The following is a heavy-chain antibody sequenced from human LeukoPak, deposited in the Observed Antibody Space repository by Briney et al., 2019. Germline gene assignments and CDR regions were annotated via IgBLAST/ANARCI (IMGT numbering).Heavy chain of an antibody. CDR2: INNDGSTT. CDR1: GFTFNNNW. V-gene: IGHV3-74*01. CDR3: ARHRGDYDFWSGYDFFDY. D-gene: IGHD3-3*01. Sequence: GGSLRLSCVASGFTFNNNWMHWVRQAPGKGLVWVSRINNDGSTTSYADSVKGRFTISRDNAKNTLYLQMNNLRAEDTAVYYCARHRGDYDFWSGYDFFDYWGQGTLVTVSS. J-gene: IGHJ4*02.